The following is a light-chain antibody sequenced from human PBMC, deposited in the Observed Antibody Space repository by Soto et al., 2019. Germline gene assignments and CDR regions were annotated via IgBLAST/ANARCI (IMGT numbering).Light chain of an antibody. CDR1: SSDVGGYNY. J-gene: IGLJ2*01. Sequence: QSALTQPASVSGSPGQSITISCTGTSSDVGGYNYVSWYQQHPGKAPKLMIYDVSNRPSGVSNRFSGSKSGNTASLTISGLQAEDEADYYCSSDTSSSTHVVFGGWTKVTVL. V-gene: IGLV2-14*01. CDR3: SSDTSSSTHVV. CDR2: DVS.